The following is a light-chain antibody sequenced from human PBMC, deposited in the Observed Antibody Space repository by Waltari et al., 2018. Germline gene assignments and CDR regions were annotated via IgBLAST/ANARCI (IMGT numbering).Light chain of an antibody. CDR3: QAWHRFAAF. V-gene: IGLV3-1*01. CDR2: HDN. J-gene: IGLJ2*01. CDR1: TLGDKY. Sequence: SYDLTQPPSVSVSPGQTANIPCSAETLGDKYACWYQQKPGQSPLLVIYHDNKRPSGIPGRFSGSSSGNTATLTIIGTQTVDEADYYCQAWHRFAAFFGGGTKLTVL.